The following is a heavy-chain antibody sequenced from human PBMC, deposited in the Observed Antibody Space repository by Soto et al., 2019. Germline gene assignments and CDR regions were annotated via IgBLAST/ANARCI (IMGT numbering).Heavy chain of an antibody. CDR3: ATQGVGLRYFDWLRYDYYGMDV. CDR2: FDPEDGET. J-gene: IGHJ6*02. CDR1: GYTLTELS. Sequence: ASVKVSCKVSGYTLTELSMHWVRQAPGKGLEWMGGFDPEDGETIYAQKFQGRVTMTEDTSTDTAYMELSSLRSEDTAVYYCATQGVGLRYFDWLRYDYYGMDVWGQGTTVTVS. V-gene: IGHV1-24*01. D-gene: IGHD3-9*01.